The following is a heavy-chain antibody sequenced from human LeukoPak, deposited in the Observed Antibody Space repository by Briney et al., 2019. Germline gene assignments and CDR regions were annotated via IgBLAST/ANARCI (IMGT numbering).Heavy chain of an antibody. CDR2: ISSSGRTI. V-gene: IGHV3-48*03. D-gene: IGHD3-10*01. CDR3: VRGVVRITMVRGVMGLDY. Sequence: GGSLRLSCAASGFTFSNSEMNWVRQAPGKGLEWVSYISSSGRTIYHADSVKGRFTISRDNAKNSLYFQMNSLRAEDTAVYYCVRGVVRITMVRGVMGLDYWGQGSPVTVSS. CDR1: GFTFSNSE. J-gene: IGHJ4*02.